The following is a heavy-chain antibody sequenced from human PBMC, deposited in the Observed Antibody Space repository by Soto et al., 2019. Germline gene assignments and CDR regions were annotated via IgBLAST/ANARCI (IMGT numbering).Heavy chain of an antibody. Sequence: SETLSLTCTVSCGSISSYYWSWIRQPPGKGLEWIGYIYYSGSTNYNPSLKSRVTISVDTSKNQFSLKLSSVTAADTAVYYCARRSRYCSSTSCYRGEYYMDVWGKGTTVTVSS. CDR1: CGSISSYY. V-gene: IGHV4-59*08. CDR2: IYYSGST. J-gene: IGHJ6*03. D-gene: IGHD2-2*01. CDR3: ARRSRYCSSTSCYRGEYYMDV.